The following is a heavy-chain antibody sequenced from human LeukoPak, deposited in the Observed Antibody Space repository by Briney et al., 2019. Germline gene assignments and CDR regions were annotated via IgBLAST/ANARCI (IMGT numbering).Heavy chain of an antibody. Sequence: GGSLRLSCAASGFTFSTYAMSWVRQAPGKGLKWVSEISGSGDSIYYADSVKGRFTISRDNAKNSLYLQMNSLRAEDTAVYYCARADYDYVWGSYRYPAFDPWGQGTLVTVSS. J-gene: IGHJ5*02. CDR2: ISGSGDSI. CDR3: ARADYDYVWGSYRYPAFDP. D-gene: IGHD3-16*02. CDR1: GFTFSTYA. V-gene: IGHV3-23*01.